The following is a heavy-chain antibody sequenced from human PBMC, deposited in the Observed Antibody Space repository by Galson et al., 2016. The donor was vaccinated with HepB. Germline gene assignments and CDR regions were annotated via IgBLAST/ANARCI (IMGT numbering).Heavy chain of an antibody. CDR2: ISSDTTIA. CDR1: GFTFRNYW. CDR3: VRGAEYDSGWYGLDS. D-gene: IGHD6-19*01. Sequence: SLRLSCAASGFTFRNYWLNRVRQAPGKGLVWVSHISSDTTIATYADSVEGRFSISRDNAKNTLYLEMNSLRPDDTAVYYCVRGAEYDSGWYGLDSWGQGTLVRVSS. V-gene: IGHV3-74*01. J-gene: IGHJ4*02.